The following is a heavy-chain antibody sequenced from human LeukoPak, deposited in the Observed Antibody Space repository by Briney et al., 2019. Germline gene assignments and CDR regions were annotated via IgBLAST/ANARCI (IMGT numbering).Heavy chain of an antibody. CDR2: IWYDGSNE. CDR3: ARARTFGGVIVIPYYFDY. Sequence: GGSLRLSCAACGFTFSSYGMHWVRQAPGKGLEWVALIWYDGSNEYHADSVKGRFTISRDNSKNTLYLQMNSLRAEDTAVYYCARARTFGGVIVIPYYFDYWGQGTLVTVSS. D-gene: IGHD3-16*02. V-gene: IGHV3-33*01. J-gene: IGHJ4*02. CDR1: GFTFSSYG.